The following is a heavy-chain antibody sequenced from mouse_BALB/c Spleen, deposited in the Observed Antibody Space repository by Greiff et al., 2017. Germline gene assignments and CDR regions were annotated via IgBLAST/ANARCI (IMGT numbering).Heavy chain of an antibody. V-gene: IGHV5-12-1*01. Sequence: DVQLVESGGGLVKPGGSLKLSCAASGFAFSSYDMSWVRQTPEKRLEWVAYISSGGGSTYYPDTVKGRFTISRDNAKNTLYLQMSSLKSEDTAMYYCARQGDYYGSAWFAYWGQGTLVTVSA. J-gene: IGHJ3*01. D-gene: IGHD2-1*01. CDR1: GFAFSSYD. CDR3: ARQGDYYGSAWFAY. CDR2: ISSGGGST.